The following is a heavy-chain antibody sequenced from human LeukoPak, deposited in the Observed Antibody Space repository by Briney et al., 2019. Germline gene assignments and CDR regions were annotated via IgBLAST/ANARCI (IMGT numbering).Heavy chain of an antibody. D-gene: IGHD3-9*01. CDR3: AKANYDVLTGYSYWYFDL. V-gene: IGHV3-23*01. CDR1: GFTFSSYAGFTFSSYA. Sequence: SGGSLRLSCAASGFTFSSYAGFTFSSYAMSWVRQAPGKGLEWVSATSDSGGGTYYADSVKGRFTISRDNSKNTLYLQMNSLGAEDTAMYYCAKANYDVLTGYSYWYFDLWGRGTLVTVSS. J-gene: IGHJ2*01. CDR2: TSDSGGGT.